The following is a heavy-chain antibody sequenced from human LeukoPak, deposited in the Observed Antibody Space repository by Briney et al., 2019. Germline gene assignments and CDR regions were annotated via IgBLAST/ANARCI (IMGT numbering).Heavy chain of an antibody. Sequence: GGSLRLSCAASGFTFSNYWMSWVRQAPGKGLEWVANIKQDGSVKNYVDSVKGRFTISRDNANNSLYLQMNSQRVEDTAVYYCARDVSGSLDYWGQGTLITVSS. CDR1: GFTFSNYW. J-gene: IGHJ4*02. CDR2: IKQDGSVK. CDR3: ARDVSGSLDY. V-gene: IGHV3-7*01. D-gene: IGHD1-26*01.